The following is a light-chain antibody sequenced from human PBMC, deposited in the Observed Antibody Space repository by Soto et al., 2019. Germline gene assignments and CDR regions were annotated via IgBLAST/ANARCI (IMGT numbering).Light chain of an antibody. V-gene: IGKV3-11*01. Sequence: EIEMTQSPATLSLSPGERATLSCWASQSVSSYLAWYQHKPGQAPRLLIYDASNRATGIPARFSGSGSGTDFTLTISSLEPEDFAVYYCQQRSNWPWTFGQGTKVDIK. CDR1: QSVSSY. CDR3: QQRSNWPWT. J-gene: IGKJ1*01. CDR2: DAS.